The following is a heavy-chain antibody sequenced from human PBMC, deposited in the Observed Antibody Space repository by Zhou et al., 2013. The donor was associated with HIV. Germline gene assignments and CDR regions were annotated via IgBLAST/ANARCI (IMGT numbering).Heavy chain of an antibody. J-gene: IGHJ5*02. V-gene: IGHV1-46*01. Sequence: QVQLVQSGAEVKRPGASVKVSCKASGYMFTSFYMNWVRQAPGQGLEWMGRINPSSGITNYAHKFQGRLTMTRDTSTRTVYMELSSLGSEDTAVYYCSRAVRRAPGGGPVNSVVTMPPTTWGQGTRRSPSPQ. D-gene: IGHD3-10*01. CDR1: GYMFTSFY. CDR2: INPSSGIT. CDR3: SRAVRRAPGGGPVNSVVTMPPTT.